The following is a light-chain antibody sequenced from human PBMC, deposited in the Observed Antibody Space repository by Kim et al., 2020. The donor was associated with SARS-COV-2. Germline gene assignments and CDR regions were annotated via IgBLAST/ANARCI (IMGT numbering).Light chain of an antibody. CDR1: HDISQN. Sequence: AAVEDRVTITCRTGHDISQNLACFQQTPGKAPKPLIYSASKLHSGVPSNFSGSGSGTDFLLTISGLQPEHYATYYCQQYKDYPLTFGGGTKVEIK. J-gene: IGKJ4*01. CDR2: SAS. V-gene: IGKV1-16*02. CDR3: QQYKDYPLT.